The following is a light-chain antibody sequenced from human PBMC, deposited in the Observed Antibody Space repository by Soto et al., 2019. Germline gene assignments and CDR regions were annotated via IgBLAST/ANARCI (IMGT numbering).Light chain of an antibody. Sequence: NVLTQSPGTLSFSSGERAPLSRRASQSVSSDSLAWYQQRPGQAPRLVIYGGNRRVTGIPDRFGGSGSGTDFTLTISSLEPEDFGVYYCQQYGNSLWTFGQGTKVDIK. V-gene: IGKV3-20*01. CDR3: QQYGNSLWT. CDR1: QSVSSDS. J-gene: IGKJ1*01. CDR2: GGN.